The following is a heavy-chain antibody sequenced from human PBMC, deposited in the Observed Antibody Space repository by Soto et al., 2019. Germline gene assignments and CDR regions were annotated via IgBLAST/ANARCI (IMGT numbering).Heavy chain of an antibody. J-gene: IGHJ4*02. CDR3: ARQPVFFYSSGYYARFFDY. CDR1: GGSFSGYY. D-gene: IGHD3-22*01. Sequence: QVQLQQWGAGLLKPSETLSLTCAVYGGSFSGYYWSWIRQPPGKGLEWIGEINHSGSTNYNPSLKSRFAISVDTSKNQFPLKLSSVTAADTAVYYCARQPVFFYSSGYYARFFDYWGQGTLVTVSS. V-gene: IGHV4-34*01. CDR2: INHSGST.